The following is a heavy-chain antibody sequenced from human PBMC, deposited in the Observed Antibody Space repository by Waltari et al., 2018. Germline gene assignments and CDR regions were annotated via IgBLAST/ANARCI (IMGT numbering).Heavy chain of an antibody. D-gene: IGHD3-10*01. J-gene: IGHJ6*03. CDR1: GGSISNYY. CDR3: ARVIRGTTMVRGATRYYYYMDV. V-gene: IGHV4-4*07. Sequence: QVQLQESGPGLVKPSETLSLTCTVSGGSISNYYWSWIRQPAGKGLEWIGRFFTSGSTNYNPSLKSPVTISVDTSKNQFSLKLSSVTAADTAVYYCARVIRGTTMVRGATRYYYYMDVWGKGTTVTISS. CDR2: FFTSGST.